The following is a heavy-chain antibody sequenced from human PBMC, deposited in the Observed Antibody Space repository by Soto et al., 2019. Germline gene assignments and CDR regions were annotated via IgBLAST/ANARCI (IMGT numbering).Heavy chain of an antibody. J-gene: IGHJ4*02. Sequence: QVQLVQSGAEVKKPGASVKVSCKASGYTFTSYYMHWVRQAPGQGLEWMGIINPSGGSTSYAQKFQGRVAMTRDTSTSTDEMELSSLRSEDTAVYYCARGGITIFGVVMYTHHPYDYWGQGTLVTVSS. V-gene: IGHV1-46*03. CDR2: INPSGGST. CDR1: GYTFTSYY. D-gene: IGHD3-3*01. CDR3: ARGGITIFGVVMYTHHPYDY.